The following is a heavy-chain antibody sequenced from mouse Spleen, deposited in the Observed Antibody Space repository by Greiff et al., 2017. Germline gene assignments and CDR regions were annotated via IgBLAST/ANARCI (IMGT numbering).Heavy chain of an antibody. CDR2: INPNNGGT. CDR3: ARTGYYSYYAMDY. V-gene: IGHV1-22*01. J-gene: IGHJ4*01. CDR1: GYTFTDYN. D-gene: IGHD2-3*01. Sequence: EVKLQESGPELVKPGASVKMSCKASGYTFTDYNMHWVKQSHGKSLEWIGYINPNNGGTSYNQKFKGKATLTVNKSSSTAYMELRSLTSEDSAVYYCARTGYYSYYAMDYWGQGTSVTVSS.